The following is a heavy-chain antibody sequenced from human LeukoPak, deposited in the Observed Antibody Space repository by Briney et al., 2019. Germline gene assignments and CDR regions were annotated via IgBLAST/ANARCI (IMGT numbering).Heavy chain of an antibody. V-gene: IGHV3-53*01. Sequence: GGSLRLSCTASGFTVSTNYYMSWVRQAPGKGLEWVSVIYSDGEAYYADSVKGRFTISRDNSKNTLYIQMNSLRADDTAVYFCARGADNNWGSGYFDYWGQGTLVTVSS. CDR3: ARGADNNWGSGYFDY. CDR2: IYSDGEA. CDR1: GFTVSTNYY. J-gene: IGHJ4*02. D-gene: IGHD7-27*01.